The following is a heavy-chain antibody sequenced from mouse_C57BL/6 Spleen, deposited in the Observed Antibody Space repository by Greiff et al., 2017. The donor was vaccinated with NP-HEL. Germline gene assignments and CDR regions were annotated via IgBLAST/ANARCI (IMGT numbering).Heavy chain of an antibody. CDR3: ARERAYGNYESAMDY. CDR1: GYSITSGYY. J-gene: IGHJ4*01. D-gene: IGHD2-1*01. CDR2: ISYDGSN. V-gene: IGHV3-6*01. Sequence: DVQLQESGPGLVKPSQSLSLTCSVTGYSITSGYYWNWIRQFPGNKLEWMGYISYDGSNNYNPSLKNRISITRDTSKNQFFLKLNSVTTEDTATYYCARERAYGNYESAMDYWGQGTSVTVSS.